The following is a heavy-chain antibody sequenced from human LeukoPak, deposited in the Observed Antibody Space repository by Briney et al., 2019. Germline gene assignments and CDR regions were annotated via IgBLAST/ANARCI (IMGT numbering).Heavy chain of an antibody. V-gene: IGHV4-38-2*02. D-gene: IGHD3-10*01. CDR1: GYSISSGYY. CDR3: ARAFSGSGSYYSEMLYYYYYMDV. Sequence: SETLSLTCTVSGYSISSGYYWGWIRQPPGKGLEWIGSIYHSGRTFYNPSLKSRVTISVDTSKNQFSLKLNSVTAADTAVYYCARAFSGSGSYYSEMLYYYYYMDVWGKGTTVTISS. J-gene: IGHJ6*03. CDR2: IYHSGRT.